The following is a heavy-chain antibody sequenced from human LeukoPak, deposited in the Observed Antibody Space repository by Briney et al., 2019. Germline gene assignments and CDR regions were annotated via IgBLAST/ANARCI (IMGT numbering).Heavy chain of an antibody. CDR3: VRHVARAFDI. CDR2: INHSGSS. J-gene: IGHJ3*02. CDR1: GGSISSYY. V-gene: IGHV4-34*01. Sequence: SETLSLTCTVSGGSISSYYWSWIRQPPGKGLEWIGEINHSGSSKYNPSLKSRVTISIDTSKNQLSLKLSSVTAADTAVYSCVRHVARAFDIWGQGTKVTVSS.